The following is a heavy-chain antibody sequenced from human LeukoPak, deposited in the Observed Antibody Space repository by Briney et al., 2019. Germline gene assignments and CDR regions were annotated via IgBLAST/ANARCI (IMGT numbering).Heavy chain of an antibody. V-gene: IGHV4-4*02. D-gene: IGHD5-18*01. J-gene: IGHJ6*03. CDR3: ARTTEGGYTYDYFYYYYMDV. CDR2: IFHSGST. CDR1: GGSIFSSNW. Sequence: SETLSLTCAVSGGSIFSSNWWSWVRQPPGKGLEWIGQIFHSGSTSYSPSLKSRVTISVDKSKNQFSLKLTSVTVADTAVYYCARTTEGGYTYDYFYYYYMDVWGKGTTVTISS.